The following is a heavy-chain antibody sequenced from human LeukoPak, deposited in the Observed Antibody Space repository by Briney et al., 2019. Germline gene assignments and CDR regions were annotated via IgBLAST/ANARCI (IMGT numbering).Heavy chain of an antibody. J-gene: IGHJ3*02. Sequence: GGSVRLSCAASGFTFSSYAMSWVRQATGKGLEWVAAISGSGGSTYYADTVKGRFTISRDNSKNTLYPQMNSLRAEDTAVYYCAKDSWYCSSTSCYSLNAFDIWGQGTMVTVSS. CDR3: AKDSWYCSSTSCYSLNAFDI. D-gene: IGHD2-2*02. CDR2: ISGSGGST. V-gene: IGHV3-23*01. CDR1: GFTFSSYA.